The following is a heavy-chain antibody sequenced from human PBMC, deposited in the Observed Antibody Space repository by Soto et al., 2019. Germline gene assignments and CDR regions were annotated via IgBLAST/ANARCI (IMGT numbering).Heavy chain of an antibody. CDR3: APVGIGTKTVDY. Sequence: QLQLQESGPGLVKPSETLSLTCIVSGGSVSSSTYYWAWIRQFPGKGLEWIGGIYYSGSTYYNPSLKSRITISIDRSKNQFSLKLTSVTAADTAVYYCAPVGIGTKTVDYWGQGTLVTVSS. CDR2: IYYSGST. CDR1: GGSVSSSTYY. J-gene: IGHJ4*02. D-gene: IGHD1-26*01. V-gene: IGHV4-39*01.